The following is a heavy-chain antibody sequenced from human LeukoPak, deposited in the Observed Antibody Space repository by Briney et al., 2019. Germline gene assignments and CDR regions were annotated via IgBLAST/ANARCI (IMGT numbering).Heavy chain of an antibody. Sequence: GGSLRLSCAASGFTSSNFLMTWVRQAPGKGPEWVSAISGSGGDTYYADSVKGRFTISRDNSKNTLYLQMNSLRAEDTAVYYCAKKGATTGDFDYWGQGTLVTVSS. V-gene: IGHV3-23*01. CDR3: AKKGATTGDFDY. D-gene: IGHD1-26*01. CDR1: GFTSSNFL. J-gene: IGHJ4*02. CDR2: ISGSGGDT.